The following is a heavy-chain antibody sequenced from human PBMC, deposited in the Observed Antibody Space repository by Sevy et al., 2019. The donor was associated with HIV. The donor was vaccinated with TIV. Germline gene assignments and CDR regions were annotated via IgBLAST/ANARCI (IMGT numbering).Heavy chain of an antibody. J-gene: IGHJ4*02. D-gene: IGHD3-22*01. CDR2: ISYDGSNK. CDR3: ARGGGTTGYYDSSGPPKGY. Sequence: GGSLRLSCAASGFTFSSYAMHWVRQAPGKGLEWVAVISYDGSNKYYADSVKGRFTISRDNSKNTLYLQMSSLRAEDTAVYYCARGGGTTGYYDSSGPPKGYWGQGTLVTVSS. V-gene: IGHV3-30-3*01. CDR1: GFTFSSYA.